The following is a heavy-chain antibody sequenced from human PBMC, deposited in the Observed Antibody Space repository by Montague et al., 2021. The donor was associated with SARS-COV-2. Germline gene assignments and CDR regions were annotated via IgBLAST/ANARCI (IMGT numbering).Heavy chain of an antibody. CDR1: GFSLSTSGLG. D-gene: IGHD4-17*01. CDR2: IYWXDDK. V-gene: IGHV2-5*02. J-gene: IGHJ4*02. Sequence: PALVKPTQTLTLTCTFSGFSLSTSGLGVGWIRHPPGKALEWLALIYWXDDKRYSPSLKRRLTITKYTSKNQVVLTMTNMYPVDTATYYYEHSYGDYLFDYWRQGTLVTVSS. CDR3: EHSYGDYLFDY.